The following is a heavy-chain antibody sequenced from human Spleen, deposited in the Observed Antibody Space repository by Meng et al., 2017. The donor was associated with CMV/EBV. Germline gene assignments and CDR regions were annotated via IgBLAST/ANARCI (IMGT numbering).Heavy chain of an antibody. CDR3: ARGKEYYQYAMDV. CDR1: GYTFTGYF. V-gene: IGHV1-2*02. Sequence: ASVKVSCKTSGYTFTGYFMHWVRQAPGQGLEWMGWINPNSGATDYAQKFQGRVTMTRDTSIATVHMDLNSLTSDDTAVYFCARGKEYYQYAMDVWGQGTTVTVSS. J-gene: IGHJ6*02. CDR2: INPNSGAT. D-gene: IGHD2/OR15-2a*01.